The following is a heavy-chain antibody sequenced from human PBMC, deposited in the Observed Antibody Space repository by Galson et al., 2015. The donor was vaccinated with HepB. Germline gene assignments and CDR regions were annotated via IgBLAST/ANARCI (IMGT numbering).Heavy chain of an antibody. D-gene: IGHD3-3*01. J-gene: IGHJ6*03. V-gene: IGHV1-46*01. CDR1: GYTFTSYY. Sequence: SVKVSCKASGYTFTSYYMHWVRQAPGQGLEWMGIINPSGGSTSYAQKFQGRVTMTRDTSTSTAYMELSSLRSEDTAVYYCARGPGDFWSGYSGFFYYYYMDVWGKGTTVTVSS. CDR3: ARGPGDFWSGYSGFFYYYYMDV. CDR2: INPSGGST.